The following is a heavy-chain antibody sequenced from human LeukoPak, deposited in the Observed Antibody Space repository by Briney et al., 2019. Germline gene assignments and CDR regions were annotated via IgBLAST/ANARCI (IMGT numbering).Heavy chain of an antibody. Sequence: PSETLSLTCTVSGGSISSSSYYWGWFRQPPGKGLEWIGSIYYSGSTYYNPSLKSRVTISVDTSKNQFSLKLSSVTAADTAVYYCARHGQPYYYDSSGYYYGPYAFDIWGQGTMVTVSS. J-gene: IGHJ3*02. CDR1: GGSISSSSYY. D-gene: IGHD3-22*01. CDR2: IYYSGST. CDR3: ARHGQPYYYDSSGYYYGPYAFDI. V-gene: IGHV4-39*01.